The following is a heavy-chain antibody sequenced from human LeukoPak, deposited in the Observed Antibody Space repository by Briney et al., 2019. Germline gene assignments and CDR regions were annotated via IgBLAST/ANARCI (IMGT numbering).Heavy chain of an antibody. J-gene: IGHJ6*02. CDR3: ARGLEGDYYGMDV. D-gene: IGHD5/OR15-5a*01. CDR1: GFTVSSNY. V-gene: IGHV3-66*01. CDR2: IYSGGST. Sequence: GGSLRLSCAASGFTVSSNYMSWVRQAPGKGLEWVSVIYSGGSTYYADSVKGRFTISRDNSKNALYLQMNSLRVEDTAVYYCARGLEGDYYGMDVWGQGTTVTVSS.